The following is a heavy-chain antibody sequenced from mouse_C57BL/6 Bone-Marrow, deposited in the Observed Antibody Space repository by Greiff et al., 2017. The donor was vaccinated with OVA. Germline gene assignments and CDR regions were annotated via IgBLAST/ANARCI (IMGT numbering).Heavy chain of an antibody. J-gene: IGHJ2*01. CDR1: GYTFTDYE. D-gene: IGHD3-2*02. Sequence: VKLMESGAELVRPGASVTLSCKASGYTFTDYEMHWVKQTPVHGLEWIGAIDPETGGTAYNQKFKGKAILTADKSSSTAYMELRSLTSEDSAVYYCTRGRQLRLPFDYWGQGTTLTVSS. CDR2: IDPETGGT. V-gene: IGHV1-15*01. CDR3: TRGRQLRLPFDY.